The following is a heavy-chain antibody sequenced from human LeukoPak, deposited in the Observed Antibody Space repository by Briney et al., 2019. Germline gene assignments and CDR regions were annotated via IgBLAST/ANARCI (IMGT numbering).Heavy chain of an antibody. CDR1: GFTFSSYS. CDR2: ISSSSSYI. V-gene: IGHV3-21*01. Sequence: KSGGSLRLSCAASGFTFSSYSMNGLRQAPGKGLEWVSSISSSSSYIYYADSVKGRFTISRDNAKNSLYLQMNSLRAEDTAVYYCARGVFDSWGQGTMVTVCS. CDR3: ARGVFDS. J-gene: IGHJ3*02.